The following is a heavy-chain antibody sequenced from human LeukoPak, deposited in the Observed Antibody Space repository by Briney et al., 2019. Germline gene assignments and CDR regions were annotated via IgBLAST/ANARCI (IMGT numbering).Heavy chain of an antibody. CDR3: ARYSHVEAFDI. J-gene: IGHJ3*02. D-gene: IGHD5-18*01. V-gene: IGHV4-31*03. CDR2: IYYSGGT. Sequence: PSQTLSLTCTVSGGSISSGGYYWSWIRQHPGKGLEWIGYIYYSGGTYNNPSLKSRVTISVDTSKNQFSLKLSSVTAADTAVYYCARYSHVEAFDIWGQGTMVTVSS. CDR1: GGSISSGGYY.